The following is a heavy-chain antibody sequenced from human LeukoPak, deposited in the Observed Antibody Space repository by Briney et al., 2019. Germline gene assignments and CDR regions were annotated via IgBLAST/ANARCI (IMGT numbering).Heavy chain of an antibody. D-gene: IGHD3-10*01. CDR1: GYSFTSYW. V-gene: IGHV5-51*01. CDR2: IYPGDSDT. Sequence: GESLKISCKGSGYSFTSYWIGWVRQMPGKGLEWMGIIYPGDSDTRYSPSLQGQVTISADKSISTAYLQWSSLKASDTAMYYCARSVTMVRGVPLSCDYWGQGTLVTVSS. J-gene: IGHJ4*02. CDR3: ARSVTMVRGVPLSCDY.